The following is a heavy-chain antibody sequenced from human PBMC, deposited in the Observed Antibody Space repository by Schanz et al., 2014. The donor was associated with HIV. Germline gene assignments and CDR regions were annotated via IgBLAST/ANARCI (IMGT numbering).Heavy chain of an antibody. J-gene: IGHJ6*02. CDR2: ISYDGSNK. V-gene: IGHV3-30-3*01. CDR3: AKEWYYGSGSMDYGLDV. CDR1: GFTFSNYA. Sequence: QVQLVESGGGVVQPGRSLRLSCAVSGFTFSNYAMNWVRQAPGKGLEWVAVISYDGSNKYYADSVKGRFTISRDSSKNTLYLQMSSLRAEDTAVYYCAKEWYYGSGSMDYGLDVWGQGTTVTVSS. D-gene: IGHD3-10*01.